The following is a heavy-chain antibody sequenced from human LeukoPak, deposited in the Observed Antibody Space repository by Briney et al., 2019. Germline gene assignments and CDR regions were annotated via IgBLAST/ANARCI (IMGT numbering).Heavy chain of an antibody. CDR3: ARPRDGYLFAFDY. CDR1: GYSXTSYW. V-gene: IGHV5-51*01. Sequence: EXLQISCKGSGYSXTSYWIGWVRQLPGKGLEWMGIIYPGDSDTRYSPSFQGQVTISADKSISTAYLQWSSLKASDTAMYYCARPRDGYLFAFDYWGQGTLVTVSS. J-gene: IGHJ4*02. CDR2: IYPGDSDT. D-gene: IGHD5-24*01.